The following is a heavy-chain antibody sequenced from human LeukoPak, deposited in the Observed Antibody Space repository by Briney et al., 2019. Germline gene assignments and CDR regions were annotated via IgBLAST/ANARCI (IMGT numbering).Heavy chain of an antibody. CDR3: ARDSGYSYGYLDS. J-gene: IGHJ4*02. D-gene: IGHD5-18*01. CDR1: GYTFTGYY. V-gene: IGHV1-2*02. CDR2: INPNSGGT. Sequence: ASVKVSCKASGYTFTGYYMHWVRQAPGQGLEWMGWINPNSGGTNYAQKFQGRVTMTRDTSISTAYMELSSLRSEDTAVYYCARDSGYSYGYLDSWGQGTLATVSS.